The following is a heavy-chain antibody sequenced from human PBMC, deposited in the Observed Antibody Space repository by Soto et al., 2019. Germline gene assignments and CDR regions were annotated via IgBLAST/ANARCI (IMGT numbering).Heavy chain of an antibody. CDR1: GYTFNSYG. V-gene: IGHV1-18*01. D-gene: IGHD3-10*01. CDR2: ISAYNGNT. J-gene: IGHJ1*01. Sequence: QVQLVQSGAEVKKPGASVKVSCKASGYTFNSYGISWVRQAPGQGLEWMGWISAYNGNTNYSEKLQGSVTITTDTSTSTAYMELRRLRSDDTAVYYCALERSYFISPDFYLWCSVHHCCQGPLVTLSS. CDR3: ALERSYFISPDFYLWCSVHH.